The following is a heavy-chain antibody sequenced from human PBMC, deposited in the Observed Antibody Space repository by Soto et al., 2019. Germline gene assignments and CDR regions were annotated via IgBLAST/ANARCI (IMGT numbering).Heavy chain of an antibody. Sequence: SVKVSCKAAGGTFISYAISWVRQAPGQGLEWMGGIIPIFGTANYAQKFQGRVTITADESTSTAYMELSSLRSEDTAVYYCARAMPDNYYDSSGYYRNWGQGTLVTVSS. CDR2: IIPIFGTA. J-gene: IGHJ4*02. V-gene: IGHV1-69*13. D-gene: IGHD3-22*01. CDR1: GGTFISYA. CDR3: ARAMPDNYYDSSGYYRN.